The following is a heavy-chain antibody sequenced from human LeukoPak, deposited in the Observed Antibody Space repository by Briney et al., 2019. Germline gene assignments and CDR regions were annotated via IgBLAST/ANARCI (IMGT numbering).Heavy chain of an antibody. D-gene: IGHD1-26*01. CDR1: GYSFTSYW. V-gene: IGHV5-51*01. CDR3: ARPLRQWERGRGAFDI. CDR2: IYPGDSDT. Sequence: GESLKISCKGSGYSFTSYWIGWVRQMPGKGLEWMGIIYPGDSDTRYSPSFQGQVTISADKSISTAYLQWSSLKASDTAMYYCARPLRQWERGRGAFDIWGQGTMVTVSS. J-gene: IGHJ3*02.